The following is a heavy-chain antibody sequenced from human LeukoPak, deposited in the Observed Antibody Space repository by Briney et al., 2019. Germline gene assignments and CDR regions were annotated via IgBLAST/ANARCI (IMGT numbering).Heavy chain of an antibody. CDR3: ARYNAVRILGSGSTDDQTYYYYYGMDV. Sequence: SETLSLTYTVSGGSISSYYWSWIRQPPGKGLEWIGYIYYSGSTNYNPSLKSRVTISVDTSKNQFSLKLSSVTAADTAVYYCARYNAVRILGSGSTDDQTYYYYYGMDVWGQGTTVTVSS. CDR2: IYYSGST. CDR1: GGSISSYY. D-gene: IGHD3-10*01. J-gene: IGHJ6*02. V-gene: IGHV4-59*08.